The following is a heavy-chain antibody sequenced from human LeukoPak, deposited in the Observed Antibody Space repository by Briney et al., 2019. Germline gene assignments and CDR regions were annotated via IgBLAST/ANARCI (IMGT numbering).Heavy chain of an antibody. V-gene: IGHV4-34*01. CDR3: ARGASGWPFDY. Sequence: SETLSLTCAVYGGSFSGYYWSWIRQPPGKGLEGIGEINHSGSTNYNPSLKSRVTISVDTSKNQFSLKLRSVTAADTAVYYCARGASGWPFDYWGQGTLVTVSS. D-gene: IGHD6-19*01. J-gene: IGHJ4*02. CDR1: GGSFSGYY. CDR2: INHSGST.